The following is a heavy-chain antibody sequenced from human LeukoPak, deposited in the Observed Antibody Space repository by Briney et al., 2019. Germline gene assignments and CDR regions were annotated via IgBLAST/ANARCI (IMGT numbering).Heavy chain of an antibody. CDR2: IYHSGST. Sequence: PSETLSLTCTVSGYSISSGFYWGWIRQPPGKGLECIGSIYHSGSTYYNPSLKSRVTISVDTSKNQFSLKLSSVTAADTAVYYCARDKVDSSGWAEYNWFDPWGQGTLVTVSS. J-gene: IGHJ5*02. D-gene: IGHD6-19*01. CDR3: ARDKVDSSGWAEYNWFDP. CDR1: GYSISSGFY. V-gene: IGHV4-38-2*02.